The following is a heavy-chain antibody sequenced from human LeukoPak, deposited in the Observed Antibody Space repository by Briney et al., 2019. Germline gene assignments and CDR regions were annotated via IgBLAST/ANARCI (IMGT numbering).Heavy chain of an antibody. CDR3: ARDPYLMDV. J-gene: IGHJ6*02. V-gene: IGHV3-23*01. CDR1: GFTFSTFA. CDR2: ISGSGGST. D-gene: IGHD2-2*02. Sequence: GGSLRLSCVTSGFTFSTFAMSWVRQAPGKGLGWVSAISGSGGSTYYADSVKGRFTISRDNSKNTLYLQMNSLRAEDTAVYYCARDPYLMDVWGQGTTVTVSS.